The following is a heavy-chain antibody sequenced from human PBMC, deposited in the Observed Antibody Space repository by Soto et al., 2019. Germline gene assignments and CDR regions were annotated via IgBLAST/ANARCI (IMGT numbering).Heavy chain of an antibody. CDR3: ARAQADGYTSIREFDY. Sequence: QVQLVQSGAEVKKPGASVKVSCKASGFTFTRYYLHWVRQAPGQGLEWMGTFNPSGGATSFAQKFQGRVTMTTDTSTSIVYMELSSLRSEDTAVYFCARAQADGYTSIREFDYWGQGTLVTVSS. V-gene: IGHV1-46*01. J-gene: IGHJ4*02. D-gene: IGHD5-18*01. CDR2: FNPSGGAT. CDR1: GFTFTRYY.